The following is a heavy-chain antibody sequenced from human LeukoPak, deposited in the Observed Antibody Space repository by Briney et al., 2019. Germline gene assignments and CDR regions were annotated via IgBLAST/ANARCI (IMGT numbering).Heavy chain of an antibody. CDR2: IGIAGDK. CDR1: GFTFSSDD. V-gene: IGHV3-13*01. Sequence: GGSLRLSCAASGFTFSSDDMYWICLGPGKGLEWVSVIGIAGDKYYPGSVKGRFTISKENAKNSLYLQMNSLRAEDTAVYYCARGDMVRGVIMAFVPWGQGTLVTVSS. CDR3: ARGDMVRGVIMAFVP. D-gene: IGHD3-10*01. J-gene: IGHJ5*02.